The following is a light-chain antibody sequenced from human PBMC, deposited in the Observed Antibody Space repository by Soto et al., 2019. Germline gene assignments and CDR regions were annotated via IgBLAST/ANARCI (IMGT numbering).Light chain of an antibody. J-gene: IGKJ4*01. Sequence: EIVLTQSPGTQSLSPGERATLSCRASQSVTSSYLAWYQQKHGQAPRLLIYGASSRATGIPDRFSGSGSGTEFTLTISRLEPEEFAVYYCQQYGSSPAFGGGNKVEIK. CDR3: QQYGSSPA. CDR1: QSVTSSY. V-gene: IGKV3-20*01. CDR2: GAS.